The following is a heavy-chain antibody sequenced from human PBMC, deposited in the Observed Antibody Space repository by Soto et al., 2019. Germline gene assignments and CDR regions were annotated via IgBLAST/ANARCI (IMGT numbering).Heavy chain of an antibody. Sequence: LRLSCAAVGVIFSDYEMNWFRQAPGKGLEWISYISTSGRNIYYADSLKCRFSIYRDNTEKSLYLQMNSLRDDDTAVYYCARELESEFVDDAFDXWGQGTMVPVS. D-gene: IGHD3-3*01. V-gene: IGHV3-48*03. CDR3: ARELESEFVDDAFDX. CDR1: GVIFSDYE. CDR2: ISTSGRNI. J-gene: IGHJ3*01.